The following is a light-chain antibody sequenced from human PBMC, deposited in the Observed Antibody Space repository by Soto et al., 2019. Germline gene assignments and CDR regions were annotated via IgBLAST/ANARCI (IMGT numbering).Light chain of an antibody. Sequence: DIQMTQSPSTLSASVGDRVTITCRASQSISSWLAWYQQKPGKAPNLMIYKQFSLESGVPSRFSGRGSGTEFTLTISSLQPDDFATYYCQQYNSYPWKFGQGTKVEIK. CDR2: KQF. J-gene: IGKJ1*01. CDR1: QSISSW. V-gene: IGKV1-5*03. CDR3: QQYNSYPWK.